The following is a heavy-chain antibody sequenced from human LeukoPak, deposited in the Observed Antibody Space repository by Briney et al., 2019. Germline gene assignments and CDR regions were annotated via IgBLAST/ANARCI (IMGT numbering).Heavy chain of an antibody. J-gene: IGHJ4*02. Sequence: GESLRLSCAASGFTFSDYALNWVRQAPGKGLEWVSIISGSGGDTYYADSVKGRFTISRDNSKNTLYLLMSSLRAEDTAMYYCARSFGGLIDLDYWGQGTLVTVSS. CDR2: ISGSGGDT. D-gene: IGHD3-16*02. CDR3: ARSFGGLIDLDY. V-gene: IGHV3-23*01. CDR1: GFTFSDYA.